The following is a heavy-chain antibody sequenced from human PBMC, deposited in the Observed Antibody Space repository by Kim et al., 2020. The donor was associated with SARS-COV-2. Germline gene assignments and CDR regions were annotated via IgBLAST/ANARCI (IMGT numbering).Heavy chain of an antibody. D-gene: IGHD6-13*01. J-gene: IGHJ6*02. CDR2: ISAYNGNT. CDR1: GYTFTSYG. Sequence: ASVKVSCKASGYTFTSYGISWVRQAPGQGLEWMGWISAYNGNTNYAQKLQGRVTMTTDTSTSTAYMELRSLRSDDTAVYYCARDLTPTIAAAGAYYGMDFCGQGTTVTISS. CDR3: ARDLTPTIAAAGAYYGMDF. V-gene: IGHV1-18*01.